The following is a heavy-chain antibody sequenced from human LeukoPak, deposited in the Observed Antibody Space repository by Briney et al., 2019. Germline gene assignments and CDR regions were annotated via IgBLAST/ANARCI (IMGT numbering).Heavy chain of an antibody. D-gene: IGHD3-10*01. J-gene: IGHJ4*02. Sequence: SETLSLTCTVSGASISSTSYCWGWIRQPAGKGLEWIGHIHTSGSTNYNPSLKSRVTISVDTPKNQFSLKLSSVTAADTAVYYCARESLVRGLYWGQGTLVTVSS. CDR1: GASISSTSYC. V-gene: IGHV4-61*09. CDR3: ARESLVRGLY. CDR2: IHTSGST.